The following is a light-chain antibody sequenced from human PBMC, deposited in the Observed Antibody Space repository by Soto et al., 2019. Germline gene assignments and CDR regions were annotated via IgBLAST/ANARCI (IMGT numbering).Light chain of an antibody. Sequence: QPVLTQPPSVSEAPGQRVTISCTGSSSNIGAGYDVHWYQQLPGRAPKLLIYGNTNRPSGVPDRFSGSKSGTSASLAITGLQAEDEADYYCLSFDSSLSVVFGGGTQLTVL. V-gene: IGLV1-40*01. CDR3: LSFDSSLSVV. CDR1: SSNIGAGYD. CDR2: GNT. J-gene: IGLJ2*01.